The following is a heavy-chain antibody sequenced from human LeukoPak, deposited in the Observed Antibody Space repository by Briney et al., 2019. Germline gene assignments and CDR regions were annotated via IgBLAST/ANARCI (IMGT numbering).Heavy chain of an antibody. Sequence: GGSLRLSCAASGFTFRRYGMNWVRQAPGKGLEWVSAISGRGENTYYGDSVKGRFTISRDNSKNTLYLQMNSLRAEDTAVYYCAKPAGYSSSWLYNWFDPWGQGTLVTVSS. CDR1: GFTFRRYG. J-gene: IGHJ5*02. D-gene: IGHD6-13*01. V-gene: IGHV3-23*01. CDR2: ISGRGENT. CDR3: AKPAGYSSSWLYNWFDP.